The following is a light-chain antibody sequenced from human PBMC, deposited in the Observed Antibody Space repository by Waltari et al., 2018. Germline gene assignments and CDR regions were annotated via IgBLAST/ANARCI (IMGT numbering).Light chain of an antibody. CDR1: QTVFSDSHSKNF. V-gene: IGKV4-1*01. CDR2: WAS. J-gene: IGKJ1*01. CDR3: QQYYSAPPWT. Sequence: DIVMTQSPDSPDVPLGERASISCKSSQTVFSDSHSKNFLAWYRQKPGQAPKLLISWASTRESGVPGRFSGSGSGTDFTLTIEDLQANDVAVYYCQQYYSAPPWTFGPGTRVEVK.